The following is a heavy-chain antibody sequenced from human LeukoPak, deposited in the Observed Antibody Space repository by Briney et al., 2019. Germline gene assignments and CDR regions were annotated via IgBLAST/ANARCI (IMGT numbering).Heavy chain of an antibody. V-gene: IGHV1-69*05. Sequence: GASVKVSCKASGSTFSSYAISWVRQAPGQGLEWMGGIIPFFGTANYAQKFQGRVTITTDESTSTAYMELSSLRSEDTAVYYCARDLDYYDSSGYHYYWGQGTLVTVSS. J-gene: IGHJ4*02. CDR1: GSTFSSYA. CDR2: IIPFFGTA. D-gene: IGHD3-22*01. CDR3: ARDLDYYDSSGYHYY.